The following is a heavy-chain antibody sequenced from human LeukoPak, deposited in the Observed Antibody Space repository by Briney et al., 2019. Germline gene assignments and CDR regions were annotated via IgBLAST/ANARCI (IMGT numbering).Heavy chain of an antibody. CDR2: IIPIFGTA. CDR1: GGTFSSYA. V-gene: IGHV1-69*05. J-gene: IGHJ3*02. D-gene: IGHD3-3*01. Sequence: ASVKVSCKASGGTFSSYAISWVRQAPGQGLEWMGGIIPIFGTANYAQKFQGRVTMTTDTSTSTAYMELRSLRSDDTAVYYCARGLPYDFWSGLNAFDIWGQGTMVTVSS. CDR3: ARGLPYDFWSGLNAFDI.